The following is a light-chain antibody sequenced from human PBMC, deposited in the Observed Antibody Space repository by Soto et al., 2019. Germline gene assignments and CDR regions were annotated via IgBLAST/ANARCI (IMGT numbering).Light chain of an antibody. Sequence: EIVLTQSPVTLSLSPGERATLSCRASQNVGSDLAWYQQKSGQAPRLLIYDASNRATGIPARFSGSGSGTDFTLTISRLEPEDFAVYHCQQRSDWPLTFDGGTKVEIK. V-gene: IGKV3-11*01. CDR2: DAS. CDR1: QNVGSD. J-gene: IGKJ4*01. CDR3: QQRSDWPLT.